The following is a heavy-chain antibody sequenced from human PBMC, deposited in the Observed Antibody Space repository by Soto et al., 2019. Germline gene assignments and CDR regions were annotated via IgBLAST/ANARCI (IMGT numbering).Heavy chain of an antibody. CDR3: ARGPWMSYYYGMDV. Sequence: GASVKVSCKASGGTFSSYAISWVRQAPGQGLEWMGGIIPIFGTANYAQKFQGRVTITADESTGTAYMELSSLRSEDTAVYYCARGPWMSYYYGMDVWGQGTTVTVSS. V-gene: IGHV1-69*13. CDR2: IIPIFGTA. CDR1: GGTFSSYA. D-gene: IGHD1-1*01. J-gene: IGHJ6*02.